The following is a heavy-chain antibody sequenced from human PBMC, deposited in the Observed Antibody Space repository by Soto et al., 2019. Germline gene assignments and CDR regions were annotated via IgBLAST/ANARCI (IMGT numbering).Heavy chain of an antibody. CDR3: ARKDYYDSSGYRRDFDY. CDR2: ISAYNSNT. D-gene: IGHD3-22*01. J-gene: IGHJ4*02. Sequence: ASVKVSCKASGYTFTSYGISWVRQAPGQGLEWMGWISAYNSNTKYSHKLHGRVTMTTDTSTSTAYMELRSLRSDDTAVYYCARKDYYDSSGYRRDFDYWGQGTLVTVSS. V-gene: IGHV1-18*01. CDR1: GYTFTSYG.